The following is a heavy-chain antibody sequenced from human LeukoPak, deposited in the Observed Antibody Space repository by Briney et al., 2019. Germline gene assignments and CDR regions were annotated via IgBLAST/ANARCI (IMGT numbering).Heavy chain of an antibody. CDR1: GFTSSDYY. Sequence: GGSLRLSCAASGFTSSDYYMSWIRQAPGKGLEWVSYISSSGSTIYYADSVKGRFTISRDNAKNSLYLQMNSLRAEDTAVYYCARDLAQWLFDPWGQGTLVTVSS. CDR2: ISSSGSTI. CDR3: ARDLAQWLFDP. D-gene: IGHD6-19*01. V-gene: IGHV3-11*01. J-gene: IGHJ5*02.